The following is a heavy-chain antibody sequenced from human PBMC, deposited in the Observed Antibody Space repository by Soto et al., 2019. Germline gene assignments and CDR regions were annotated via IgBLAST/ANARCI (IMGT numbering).Heavy chain of an antibody. D-gene: IGHD3-9*01. V-gene: IGHV3-23*01. CDR1: GFTFSTYA. CDR2: ISATGGST. J-gene: IGHJ3*02. Sequence: EVQLLESGGGLVQPGGSLRLSCAASGFTFSTYAMSWVRQAPGKGLEWASLISATGGSTYYADSVKGRFTISRDNSKNTLYLQMNSLRAEDTAVYYCAKDYYDILTGYHDAFDIWGQGTMVTVSS. CDR3: AKDYYDILTGYHDAFDI.